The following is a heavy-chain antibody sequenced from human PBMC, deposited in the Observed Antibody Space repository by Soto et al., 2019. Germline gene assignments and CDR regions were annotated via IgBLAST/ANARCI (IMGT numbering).Heavy chain of an antibody. CDR3: AKDRYSSSSSYYYYYGMDV. J-gene: IGHJ6*02. CDR2: ISGSGGST. V-gene: IGHV3-23*01. D-gene: IGHD6-6*01. Sequence: LRLSCAASGFTFSSYAMSWVRQAPGKGLEWVSAISGSGGSTYYADSVKGRFTISRDNSKNTLYLQMNSLRAEDTAVYYCAKDRYSSSSSYYYYYGMDVWGQGTTVTDSS. CDR1: GFTFSSYA.